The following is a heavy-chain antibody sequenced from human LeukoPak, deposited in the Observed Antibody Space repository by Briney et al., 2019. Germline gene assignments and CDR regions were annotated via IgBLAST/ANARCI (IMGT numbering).Heavy chain of an antibody. Sequence: GGSLRLSCAASGFTFSSYWMSWVRQAPGKGLEWVANIKQDGSEKYYADSVKGRFTISRDNSKNTLYLQMNSLRAEDTAVYYCAKRGATNFYFDYWGQGTLVTVSS. D-gene: IGHD1-26*01. J-gene: IGHJ4*02. CDR2: IKQDGSEK. V-gene: IGHV3-7*01. CDR1: GFTFSSYW. CDR3: AKRGATNFYFDY.